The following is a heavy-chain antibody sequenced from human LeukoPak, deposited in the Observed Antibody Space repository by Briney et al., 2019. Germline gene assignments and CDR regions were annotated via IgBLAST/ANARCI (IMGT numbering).Heavy chain of an antibody. CDR1: GGSFSDYY. CDR2: INHSGST. CDR3: ARRSYYGSGSYYAPLNY. Sequence: SETLSLTCAVYGGSFSDYYWSWIRQPPGKGLEWIGEINHSGSTNYNPSLKSRVTISVDTSKNQFSLKLSSVTAADTAVYYCARRSYYGSGSYYAPLNYWGQGTLVTVSS. V-gene: IGHV4-34*01. J-gene: IGHJ4*02. D-gene: IGHD3-10*01.